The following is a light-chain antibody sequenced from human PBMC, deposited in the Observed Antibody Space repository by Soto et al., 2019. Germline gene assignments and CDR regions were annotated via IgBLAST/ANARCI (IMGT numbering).Light chain of an antibody. CDR2: GAS. J-gene: IGKJ1*01. CDR1: QSVSSSY. Sequence: EIVLTQSPGTLSLSPGERATLSCRASQSVSSSYLAWYQQKPGQAPRLLIYGASSRATGIPDRFSGSGFGTDFTLTISRLEPEDFAVYYCQQDGSSPVTFGQRTRVDIK. CDR3: QQDGSSPVT. V-gene: IGKV3-20*01.